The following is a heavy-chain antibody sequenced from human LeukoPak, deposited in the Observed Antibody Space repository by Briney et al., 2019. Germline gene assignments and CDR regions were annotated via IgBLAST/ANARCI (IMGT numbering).Heavy chain of an antibody. V-gene: IGHV3-21*01. J-gene: IGHJ3*02. CDR2: ISSSSSYI. D-gene: IGHD3-22*01. CDR3: ARTLINYDSSGYYAFDAFDI. CDR1: GFTFDDYA. Sequence: PGRSLRLSCAASGFTFDDYAMNWVRQAPGKGLEWVSSISSSSSYIYYADSVKGRFTISRDNAKNSLYLQMNSLRAEDTAVYYCARTLINYDSSGYYAFDAFDIWGQGTMVTVSS.